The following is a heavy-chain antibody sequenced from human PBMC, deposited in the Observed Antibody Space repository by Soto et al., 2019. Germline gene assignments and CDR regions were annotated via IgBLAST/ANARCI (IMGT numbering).Heavy chain of an antibody. J-gene: IGHJ4*02. CDR3: ARQERSGASI. V-gene: IGHV4-39*01. CDR2: IYHTGAT. D-gene: IGHD1-26*01. CDR1: GASISGSSDYY. Sequence: SETLSLTCTVSGASISGSSDYYWAWIRQPPGKGLQWVASIYHTGATYYNPFLKGRVAIYQDTSKNQFSLRLSSVTATDTTIYYCARQERSGASIRGQGIVVT.